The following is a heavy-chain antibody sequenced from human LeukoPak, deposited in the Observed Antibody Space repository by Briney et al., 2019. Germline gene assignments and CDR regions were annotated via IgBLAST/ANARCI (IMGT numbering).Heavy chain of an antibody. CDR1: GFIFTNYA. D-gene: IGHD3-9*01. CDR2: ISYDGDNK. Sequence: PGGSLRLSCAASGFIFTNYAFHWVRQAPGKGLEWVAVISYDGDNKYYAESVKGRFTISRDDSKNTLYLQMNSLRAEDTALYHCARVYGCYDVLTGYSTGDYWGQGTLVTVSS. V-gene: IGHV3-30-3*01. CDR3: ARVYGCYDVLTGYSTGDY. J-gene: IGHJ4*02.